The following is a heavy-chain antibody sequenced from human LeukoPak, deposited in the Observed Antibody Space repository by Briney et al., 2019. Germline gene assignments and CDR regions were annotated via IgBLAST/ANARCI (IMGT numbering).Heavy chain of an antibody. V-gene: IGHV4-31*03. CDR2: IYYSGNT. J-gene: IGHJ4*02. Sequence: SQTLSLTCTVSGGPISSGGYYWSWIRQHPGKGLEWIGYIYYSGNTYYDPSLKSRVTISVDTSKNQFSLKLSSVTAADTAAYYCARVDSGYYYVDYWGQGTLVTVSS. CDR3: ARVDSGYYYVDY. CDR1: GGPISSGGYY. D-gene: IGHD3-22*01.